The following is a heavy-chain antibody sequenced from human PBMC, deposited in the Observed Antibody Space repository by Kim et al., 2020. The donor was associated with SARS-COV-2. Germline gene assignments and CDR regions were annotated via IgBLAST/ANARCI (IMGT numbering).Heavy chain of an antibody. J-gene: IGHJ3*01. D-gene: IGHD3-10*01. CDR2: IYYSGST. Sequence: SETLSLTCTVSGGSISSGGYYWSWIRQHPGKGLEWIGYIYYSGSTYYNPSLKSRVTISVDTSKNQFSLKLSPVTAADTAVYYCARDRDYYGSGSPGDAFVFWGQGTMVTVSS. CDR1: GGSISSGGYY. V-gene: IGHV4-31*03. CDR3: ARDRDYYGSGSPGDAFVF.